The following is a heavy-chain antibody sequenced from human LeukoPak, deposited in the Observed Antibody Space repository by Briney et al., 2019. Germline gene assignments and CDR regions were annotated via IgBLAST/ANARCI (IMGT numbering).Heavy chain of an antibody. CDR2: IYYSGST. Sequence: SETLSLTCSVSGGSISSYYWSWIRQPPGKGLEWIGYIYYSGSTKYNPSLKSRVTISVDTSKNQLSLKLSSVTAADTAVYYCARADDDFTLFDYWGQGTLVTVSS. V-gene: IGHV4-59*01. CDR3: ARADDDFTLFDY. J-gene: IGHJ4*02. CDR1: GGSISSYY. D-gene: IGHD1-1*01.